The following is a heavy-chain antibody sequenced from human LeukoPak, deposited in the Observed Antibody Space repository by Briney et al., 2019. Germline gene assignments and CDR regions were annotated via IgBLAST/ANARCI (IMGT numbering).Heavy chain of an antibody. J-gene: IGHJ3*02. CDR1: GYTFTGYY. CDR3: ALTGEIANDAFDI. Sequence: ASVKVSCKASGYTFTGYYMHWVRQAPGQGLEWMGWINPNSGGTNYAQKFQGWVTMTRDTSISTAYMELSRLRSDDTAVYYCALTGEIANDAFDIWGQGTMVTVSS. D-gene: IGHD3-9*01. CDR2: INPNSGGT. V-gene: IGHV1-2*04.